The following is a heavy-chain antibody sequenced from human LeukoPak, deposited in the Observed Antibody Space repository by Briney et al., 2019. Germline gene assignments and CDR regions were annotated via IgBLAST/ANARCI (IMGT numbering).Heavy chain of an antibody. D-gene: IGHD3-10*01. CDR2: ISSSGSTI. CDR3: ARDTLIGRITMVRGVRNAFDI. CDR1: GFTFSSYE. J-gene: IGHJ3*02. V-gene: IGHV3-48*03. Sequence: GGSLRLSCAASGFTFSSYEMNWVRQAPGKGLEWVSYISSSGSTIYYADSVKGRFTISRDNSKNSLYLQMNSLRAEDTALYHCARDTLIGRITMVRGVRNAFDIWGQGTMVTVSS.